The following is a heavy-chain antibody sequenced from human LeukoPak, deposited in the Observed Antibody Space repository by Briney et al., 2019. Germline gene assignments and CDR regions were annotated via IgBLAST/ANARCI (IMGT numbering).Heavy chain of an antibody. Sequence: GGSLRLSCAASDSIFWHYGMHWVRQAPGKGLEWVAVIGDDGTNRHYGDSVKGRFTISRDKSKNAVYLQMDSLRAEDTAVYYCAGGNGYHPLTTYWGQGTLVTVSS. CDR2: IGDDGTNR. V-gene: IGHV3-33*01. J-gene: IGHJ1*01. CDR1: DSIFWHYG. D-gene: IGHD3-22*01. CDR3: AGGNGYHPLTTY.